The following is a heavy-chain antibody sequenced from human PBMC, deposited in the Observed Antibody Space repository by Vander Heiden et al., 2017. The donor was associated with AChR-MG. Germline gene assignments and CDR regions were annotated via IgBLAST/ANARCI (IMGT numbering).Heavy chain of an antibody. CDR1: GFTFSEYY. CDR3: ARVRGYSSSSLLPHNWFDP. Sequence: QVQLVESGGGLVKPGGSLRLSCAASGFTFSEYYMSWIRQVPGKGLEWVSYISSSSSYTNYADSVKCRVTISRDNAKNSLYLQMNSLRAEDTDVYYCARVRGYSSSSLLPHNWFDPWGQGNLVTVSS. V-gene: IGHV3-11*06. CDR2: ISSSSSYT. J-gene: IGHJ5*02. D-gene: IGHD6-6*01.